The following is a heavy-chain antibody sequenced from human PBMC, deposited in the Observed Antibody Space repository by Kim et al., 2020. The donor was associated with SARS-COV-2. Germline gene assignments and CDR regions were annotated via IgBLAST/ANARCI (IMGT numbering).Heavy chain of an antibody. D-gene: IGHD5-18*01. V-gene: IGHV3-23*01. CDR2: ISSGGTST. CDR3: AKAMLWLDDPGPYYYAMDV. CDR1: GFTFSSYA. Sequence: GGSLRLSCGASGFTFSSYAMTWVRQAPGKGLEWVSTISSGGTSTYDSVSVKGRFAISRDNSKNTLYLHMNSLRAEDTARYYCAKAMLWLDDPGPYYYAMDVWGQGTPVTVSS. J-gene: IGHJ6*02.